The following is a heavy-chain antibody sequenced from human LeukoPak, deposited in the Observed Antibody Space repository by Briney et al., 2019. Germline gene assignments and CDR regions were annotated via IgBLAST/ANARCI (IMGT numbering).Heavy chain of an antibody. CDR2: IKQDGSEK. D-gene: IGHD3-22*01. CDR3: ARDQGYYDSSGYPHYYYYGMDV. CDR1: GFTFSDYY. J-gene: IGHJ6*02. Sequence: GGSLRLSCAASGFTFSDYYMSWIRQAPGKGLEWVANIKQDGSEKYYVDSVKGRFTISRDNAKNSLYLQMNSLRAEDTAVYYCARDQGYYDSSGYPHYYYYGMDVWGQGTTVTVSS. V-gene: IGHV3-7*01.